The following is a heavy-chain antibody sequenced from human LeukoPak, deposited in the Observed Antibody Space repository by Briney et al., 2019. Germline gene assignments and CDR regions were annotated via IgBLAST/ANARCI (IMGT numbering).Heavy chain of an antibody. D-gene: IGHD4-23*01. Sequence: SETLSLTCTVSGGSISSYYWSWIRQPPGKGLEWIGYIYYSGSTNYNPSLKSRVTISVDTSKNQFSLKLSSVTAADTAVYYCASSAYGGGWLDPWGQGTLVTVSS. CDR3: ASSAYGGGWLDP. J-gene: IGHJ5*02. V-gene: IGHV4-59*01. CDR1: GGSISSYY. CDR2: IYYSGST.